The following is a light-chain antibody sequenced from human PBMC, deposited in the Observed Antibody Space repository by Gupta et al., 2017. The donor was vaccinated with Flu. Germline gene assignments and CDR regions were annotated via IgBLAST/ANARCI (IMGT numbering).Light chain of an antibody. CDR1: SSNIGNNY. CDR2: DNS. Sequence: TVTNSFHGSSSNIGNNYVSCYHLRPASAPKLLIYDNSKRPSGIPDRFSGSKSGTSATVHITGLQRGDEADYYCGTSDVSRNNVVFGGGTKLTVL. CDR3: GTSDVSRNNVV. V-gene: IGLV1-51*01. J-gene: IGLJ2*01.